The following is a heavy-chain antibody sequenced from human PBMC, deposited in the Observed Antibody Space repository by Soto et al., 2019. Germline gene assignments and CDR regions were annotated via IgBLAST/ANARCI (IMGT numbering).Heavy chain of an antibody. V-gene: IGHV3-74*03. CDR2: INGDGRDI. D-gene: IGHD4-17*01. CDR1: GFDFTNYW. CDR3: ARDQTTGDWFDA. J-gene: IGHJ5*02. Sequence: EVQLVQSGGGLVQPGGSLRLSCGASGFDFTNYWMHWIRQDPGKGLVWVSRINGDGRDIKYADSVKGRFTISRDNAKNTVYLQMNSLRAEDTAVYYCARDQTTGDWFDAWGQGTLVTVSS.